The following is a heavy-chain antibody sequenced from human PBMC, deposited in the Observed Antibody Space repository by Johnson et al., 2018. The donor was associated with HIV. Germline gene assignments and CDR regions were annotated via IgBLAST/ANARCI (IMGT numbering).Heavy chain of an antibody. D-gene: IGHD5-18*01. Sequence: QVQLVESGGGLVQPGGSLRLSCAASGFTFSSYGMHWVRHAPGKGLEWVAVISYDGSNKYYADSVKCRFTISRDNSKNTLYLQMNSLRAEDTAVYNCAKDRRIQSWLPFDVLDIWGQGTMVTVSS. CDR1: GFTFSSYG. V-gene: IGHV3-30*18. CDR3: AKDRRIQSWLPFDVLDI. J-gene: IGHJ3*02. CDR2: ISYDGSNK.